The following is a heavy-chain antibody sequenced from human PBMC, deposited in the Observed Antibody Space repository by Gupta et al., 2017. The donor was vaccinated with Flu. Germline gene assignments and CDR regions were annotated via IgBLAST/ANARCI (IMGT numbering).Heavy chain of an antibody. D-gene: IGHD3-3*01. CDR2: IYYSGST. CDR3: ARTLRVIMDWARYYYYMDV. CDR1: GGSISSSSYY. J-gene: IGHJ6*03. Sequence: QLQLQESGPGLVKPSETLSLTCTVSGGSISSSSYYWGWIRQPPGKGLEWIGSIYYSGSTYYNPSLKRRVTISVDTSKNQFSLKLSSVTAADTAVYYCARTLRVIMDWARYYYYMDVWGKGTTVTVSS. V-gene: IGHV4-39*01.